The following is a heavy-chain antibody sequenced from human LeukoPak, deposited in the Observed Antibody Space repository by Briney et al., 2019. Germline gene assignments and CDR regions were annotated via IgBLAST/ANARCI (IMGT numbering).Heavy chain of an antibody. CDR3: ARDLTAAVNFDY. J-gene: IGHJ4*02. Sequence: LXCXAXGFTFXXXXMHXXXQXXXXGXXXXSLIKTDGRSTSYADSVKGRFTISRDNAKNTLYLQMNSLRAEDTAVYYCARDLTAAVNFDYWGQGTLVTVSS. CDR1: GFTFXXXX. D-gene: IGHD6-13*01. V-gene: IGHV3-74*01. CDR2: IKTDGRST.